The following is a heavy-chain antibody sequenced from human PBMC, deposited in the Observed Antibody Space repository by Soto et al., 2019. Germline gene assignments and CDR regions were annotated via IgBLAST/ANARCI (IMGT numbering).Heavy chain of an antibody. V-gene: IGHV4-30-4*01. D-gene: IGHD3-10*01. CDR2: IYYTGNT. J-gene: IGHJ5*02. Sequence: QVQLQESGPGLVKPSQTLSLACTVSGDSIRSGDYYWSWIRQPPGKVLEWIGYIYYTGNTYYNPSLKSRVTITMDTSKNQLSLMLSSVTAADTAVYFCARDRVRGSRTYAGFDPWGQGTLVTVSS. CDR3: ARDRVRGSRTYAGFDP. CDR1: GDSIRSGDYY.